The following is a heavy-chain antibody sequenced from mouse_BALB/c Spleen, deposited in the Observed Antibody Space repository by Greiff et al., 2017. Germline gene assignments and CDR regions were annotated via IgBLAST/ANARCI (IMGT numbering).Heavy chain of an antibody. V-gene: IGHV1-9*01. CDR2: ILPGSGST. CDR1: GYTFSSYW. CDR3: ARDWVTTVVAKGY. J-gene: IGHJ2*01. Sequence: QVQLKESGAELMKPGASVKISCKATGYTFSSYWIEWVKQRPGHGLEWIGEILPGSGSTNYNEKFKGKATFTADTSSNTAYMQLSSLTSEDSAVYYCARDWVTTVVAKGYWGQGTTLTVSS. D-gene: IGHD1-1*01.